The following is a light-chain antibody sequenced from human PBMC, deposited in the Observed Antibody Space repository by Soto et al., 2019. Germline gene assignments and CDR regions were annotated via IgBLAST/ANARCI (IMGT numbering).Light chain of an antibody. CDR3: QHYNSYSEA. CDR2: KAS. J-gene: IGKJ1*01. CDR1: QSIDTW. Sequence: DIQMTQSPSTLSASVGDRVTITCRASQSIDTWLAWHQQKPGQVPKLLISKASSLESGVPSRFSGSGSGTEFTLTISSLQPDDFATYYCQHYNSYSEAFGQGTRWIS. V-gene: IGKV1-5*03.